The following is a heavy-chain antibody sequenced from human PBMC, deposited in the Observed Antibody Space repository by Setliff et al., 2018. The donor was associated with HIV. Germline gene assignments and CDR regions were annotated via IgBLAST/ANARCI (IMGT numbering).Heavy chain of an antibody. J-gene: IGHJ4*02. CDR2: ISGYNSDT. V-gene: IGHV1-18*04. D-gene: IGHD6-6*01. CDR1: GYTFTNYG. Sequence: ASVKVSCKASGYTFTNYGISWLRQAPGQGLEWMGWISGYNSDTKYAEKVQGRVTMTTDTSTGTAYMELRSLRSDDTAVYYCAREVVPTSEYHTFDSWGQGSLVTVPS. CDR3: AREVVPTSEYHTFDS.